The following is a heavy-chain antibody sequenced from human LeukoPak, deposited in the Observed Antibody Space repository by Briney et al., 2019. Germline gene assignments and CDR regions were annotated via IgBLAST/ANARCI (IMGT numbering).Heavy chain of an antibody. J-gene: IGHJ6*03. CDR3: ARVVPVHEYYNSYTDV. Sequence: GGSLRLSCEASGFPFMTYAMNWVRQSPGKGLEWVAFLTRGSSNIQYAESVKGRFTISRDNGKDSLFLQMNSLRAEDTAVYYCARVVPVHEYYNSYTDVWGKGTTVTVSS. V-gene: IGHV3-48*01. CDR1: GFPFMTYA. D-gene: IGHD1-1*01. CDR2: LTRGSSNI.